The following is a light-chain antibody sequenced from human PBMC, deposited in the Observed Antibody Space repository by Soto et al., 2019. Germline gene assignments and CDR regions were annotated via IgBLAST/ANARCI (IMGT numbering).Light chain of an antibody. CDR3: QQYGSSPT. Sequence: EIVLTHSPATLSLSPCERATLSFRASQSVSSYLAWYQQKPGQAPRLLVFGASTRAAGFPDRFSGSGSGTDFTLTISRLEPEDFAVYYCQQYGSSPTFGGGTKVDTK. V-gene: IGKV3-20*01. CDR1: QSVSSY. CDR2: GAS. J-gene: IGKJ4*01.